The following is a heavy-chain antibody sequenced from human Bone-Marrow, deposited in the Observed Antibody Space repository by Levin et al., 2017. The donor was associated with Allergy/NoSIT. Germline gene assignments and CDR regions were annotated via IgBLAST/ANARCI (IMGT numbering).Heavy chain of an antibody. V-gene: IGHV3-30-3*01. J-gene: IGHJ6*02. CDR1: GFTFSNYP. CDR3: ARGVGHGSAYMDV. CDR2: ISHDGTKT. D-gene: IGHD3-10*01. Sequence: GGSLRLSCAASGFTFSNYPIHWVRQAPGKGLEWVTLISHDGTKTYYPDSVKGRFTISRDNSKNTLYLQMTTLRTEDTAVYYVARGVGHGSAYMDVWGQGTTVTVSS.